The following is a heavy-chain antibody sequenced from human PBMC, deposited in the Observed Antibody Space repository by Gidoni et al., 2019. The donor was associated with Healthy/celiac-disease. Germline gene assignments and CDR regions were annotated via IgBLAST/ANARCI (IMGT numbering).Heavy chain of an antibody. CDR3: ARLPSITMVRGVIMRDY. D-gene: IGHD3-10*01. Sequence: QVQLQQLGAGLLKPSETLSLTCAVYGGSFSGYYWSWLRQPPGKGLEWIGEINHSGSTNYNPSLKSRVTISVDTSKNQFSLKLSSVTAADTAVYYCARLPSITMVRGVIMRDYWGQGTLVTVSS. J-gene: IGHJ4*02. CDR1: GGSFSGYY. V-gene: IGHV4-34*01. CDR2: INHSGST.